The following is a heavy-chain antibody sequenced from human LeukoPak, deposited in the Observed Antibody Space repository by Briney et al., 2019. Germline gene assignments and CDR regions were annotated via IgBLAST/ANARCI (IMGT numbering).Heavy chain of an antibody. D-gene: IGHD5-24*01. Sequence: PGGSLRLSCEASGFTVSNNYMSWVRQAPGKGLEWVSVIYSGDSTYYADSVKGRFTISRDNSKNTLYLQMNSLRAEDTAVYYCARDLMATGRRSAFDYWGQGTLVTVSS. J-gene: IGHJ4*02. CDR2: IYSGDST. V-gene: IGHV3-53*01. CDR1: GFTVSNNY. CDR3: ARDLMATGRRSAFDY.